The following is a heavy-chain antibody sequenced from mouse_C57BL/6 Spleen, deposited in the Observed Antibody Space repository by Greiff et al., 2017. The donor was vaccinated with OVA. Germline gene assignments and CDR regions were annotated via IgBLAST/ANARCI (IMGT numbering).Heavy chain of an antibody. D-gene: IGHD1-1*01. CDR2: IWSDGST. J-gene: IGHJ4*01. CDR3: ARTIYYYGSSYGGYAMGY. V-gene: IGHV2-6*03. Sequence: VQLKESGPGLVAPSQSLSITCTVSGFPLTSHGVHWVRQPPGKGPEWLVVIWSDGSTTYNSALKSRLSISKDNPKSQVFLKMNSHQTDDTAMYYCARTIYYYGSSYGGYAMGYWGQRTSVTVSS. CDR1: GFPLTSHG.